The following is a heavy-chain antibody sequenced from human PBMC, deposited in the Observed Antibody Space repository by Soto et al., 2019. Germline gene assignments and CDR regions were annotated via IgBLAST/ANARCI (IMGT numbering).Heavy chain of an antibody. CDR1: GYTFTSYG. CDR2: INAGNGNT. V-gene: IGHV1-3*01. J-gene: IGHJ3*02. Sequence: ASVKVSCKASGYTFTSYGISWVRQAPGQRLEWMGWINAGNGNTKYSQKFQGRVTITRDTSASTAYMELSSLRSEDTAAYYCAGSSGWGEGAFDIWGQGTMVTVSS. D-gene: IGHD6-19*01. CDR3: AGSSGWGEGAFDI.